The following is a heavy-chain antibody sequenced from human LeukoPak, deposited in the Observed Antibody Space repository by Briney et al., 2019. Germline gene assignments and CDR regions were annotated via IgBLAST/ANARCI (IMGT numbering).Heavy chain of an antibody. V-gene: IGHV1-2*02. Sequence: GASVKVSCKASGYTFTDFHMHWVRQAPRLGLEWVGWINPDSGATNFAQKFQGRVTMARDTSITTAYMELSSLRSDDTAVYYCARGREVAGTVTYWGQGTLVTVSS. CDR2: INPDSGAT. J-gene: IGHJ4*02. D-gene: IGHD6-19*01. CDR3: ARGREVAGTVTY. CDR1: GYTFTDFH.